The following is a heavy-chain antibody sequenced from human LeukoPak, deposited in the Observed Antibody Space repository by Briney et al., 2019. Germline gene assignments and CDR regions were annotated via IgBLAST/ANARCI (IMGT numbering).Heavy chain of an antibody. CDR3: ARYYYDRSGTVFDY. CDR2: IYTSGST. V-gene: IGHV4-61*02. Sequence: PSQTLSLTCTVSRGSISSGSYYWNWIRQPAGKGLEWIGRIYTSGSTNYNPSIKSRVTISVDTSKNQFSLKLTSVTAADTAVYYCARYYYDRSGTVFDYWGQGTLVTVSS. D-gene: IGHD3-22*01. CDR1: RGSISSGSYY. J-gene: IGHJ4*01.